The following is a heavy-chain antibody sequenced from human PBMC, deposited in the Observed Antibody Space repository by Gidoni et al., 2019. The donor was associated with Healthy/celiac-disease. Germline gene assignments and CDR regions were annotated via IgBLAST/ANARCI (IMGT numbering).Heavy chain of an antibody. D-gene: IGHD3-9*01. CDR3: TRTSINYDILTEPGWFDP. CDR2: IDWDDDN. J-gene: IGHJ5*02. CDR1: GFSLSTSGMC. V-gene: IGHV2-70*01. Sequence: QVTLRESGPALVKPTQTLTLTCTFSGFSLSTSGMCVSWIRQPPGKALEWLALIDWDDDNYYSTSLKTRLTISKDTSKNQVVLTMTNMDPVDTATYYCTRTSINYDILTEPGWFDPWGQGTLVTVSS.